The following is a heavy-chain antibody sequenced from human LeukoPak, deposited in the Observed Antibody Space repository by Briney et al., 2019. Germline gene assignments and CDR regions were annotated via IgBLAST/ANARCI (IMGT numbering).Heavy chain of an antibody. CDR2: IYRSGST. V-gene: IGHV4-30-2*01. D-gene: IGHD3-22*01. CDR3: ARVIPRVTMIVVSEGIDI. J-gene: IGHJ3*02. CDR1: GGSISSGGYY. Sequence: PSQTLSLTCTVSGGSISSGGYYWSWIPQPPRQGLAWLGYIYRSGSTYYNPSLKSRVTISVDRSKNQFSLKLSSVTAADTAVYYCARVIPRVTMIVVSEGIDIWGQGTMVTVSS.